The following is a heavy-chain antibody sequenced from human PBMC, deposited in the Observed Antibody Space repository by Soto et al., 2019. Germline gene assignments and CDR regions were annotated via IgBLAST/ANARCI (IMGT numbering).Heavy chain of an antibody. D-gene: IGHD3-22*01. V-gene: IGHV1-18*01. J-gene: IGHJ4*02. CDR3: AREFKYYYDSSGYYDFDY. CDR1: GYTFTSYG. CDR2: ISTYNGNT. Sequence: ASVKVSCKASGYTFTSYGISWVRQAPGQGLEWMGWISTYNGNTNYAQKLQGRVTMTTDTSTGTAYMELRSLRSDDTAVYYCAREFKYYYDSSGYYDFDYWGQGTLVTVSS.